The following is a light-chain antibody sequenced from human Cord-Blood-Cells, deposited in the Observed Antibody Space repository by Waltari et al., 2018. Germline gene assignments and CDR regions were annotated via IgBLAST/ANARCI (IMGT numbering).Light chain of an antibody. V-gene: IGKV3-11*01. J-gene: IGKJ4*01. CDR3: QQRSNWPLT. CDR1: QSVSSY. CDR2: DAS. Sequence: VLTQSPATPSLSPGDRATLSCRASQSVSSYLAWYQQKPGQAPRLLIYDASNRATGIPARFSGSGAGTDFTLTISSLEPEDFAVYYCQQRSNWPLTFGGGTKVEIK.